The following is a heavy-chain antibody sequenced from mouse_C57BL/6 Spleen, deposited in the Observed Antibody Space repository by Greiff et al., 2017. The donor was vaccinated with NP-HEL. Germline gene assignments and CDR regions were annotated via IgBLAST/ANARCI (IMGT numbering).Heavy chain of an antibody. CDR2: IYPGSGNT. Sequence: VQGVESGAELVRPGASVKLSCKASGYTFTDYYINWVKQRPGQGLEWIARIYPGSGNTYYNEKFKGKATLTAEKSSSTAYMQLSSLTSEDSAVYFCARSGPVTTVVAPYFDVWGTGTTVTVSS. D-gene: IGHD1-1*01. CDR3: ARSGPVTTVVAPYFDV. J-gene: IGHJ1*03. CDR1: GYTFTDYY. V-gene: IGHV1-76*01.